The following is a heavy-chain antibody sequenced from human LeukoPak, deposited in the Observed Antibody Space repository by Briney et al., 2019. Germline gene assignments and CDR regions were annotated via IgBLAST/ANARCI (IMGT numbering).Heavy chain of an antibody. Sequence: PSETLSLTCTVSGGSISSYYWSWVRQPPGKGLEWIGEVLHSGSTNSNPSLKSRVTMSIDKSKNQYSLKLTSVTAADTAVYYCATYYDSIGYRFDYWGQGTLVTVSS. V-gene: IGHV4-59*12. J-gene: IGHJ4*01. CDR1: GGSISSYY. CDR3: ATYYDSIGYRFDY. D-gene: IGHD3-22*01. CDR2: VLHSGST.